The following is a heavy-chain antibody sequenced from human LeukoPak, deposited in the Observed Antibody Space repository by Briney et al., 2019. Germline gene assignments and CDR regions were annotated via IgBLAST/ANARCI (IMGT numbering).Heavy chain of an antibody. Sequence: ASVKISCKSSVGTFITFASSWVRQAPGQGLEWMGGIIPMFAAANYPQKFQGRLTINAQESTSSAHMELTSLRAEDTAIYYCALPSVIGTSTYYFDYWGQGTLVPVSS. J-gene: IGHJ4*02. CDR2: IIPMFAAA. CDR3: ALPSVIGTSTYYFDY. V-gene: IGHV1-69*13. D-gene: IGHD3-16*02. CDR1: VGTFITFA.